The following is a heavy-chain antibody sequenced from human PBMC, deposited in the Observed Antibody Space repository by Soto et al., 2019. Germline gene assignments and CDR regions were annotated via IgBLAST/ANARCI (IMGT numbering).Heavy chain of an antibody. Sequence: QVQLVQSGAEVKKPGASVKVSCKASGYTFTSYGISWVRQAPGQGLEGMGWISAYNGNTNYAQKLPGRVTLTTASATSTAYMELRSTRSDDTAVYYCARSDIGTTVTPGWGQGTLVTVYS. D-gene: IGHD4-17*01. CDR2: ISAYNGNT. J-gene: IGHJ4*02. CDR3: ARSDIGTTVTPG. CDR1: GYTFTSYG. V-gene: IGHV1-18*01.